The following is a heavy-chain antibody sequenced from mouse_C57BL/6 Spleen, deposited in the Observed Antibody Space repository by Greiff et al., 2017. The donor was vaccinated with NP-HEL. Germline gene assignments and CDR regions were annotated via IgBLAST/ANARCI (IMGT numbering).Heavy chain of an antibody. CDR3: ATGLYYYGSSYDWYFDV. V-gene: IGHV1-77*01. J-gene: IGHJ1*03. CDR2: IGPGSGST. CDR1: GYTFTDYY. D-gene: IGHD1-1*01. Sequence: VQLQESGAELVKPGASVKISCKASGYTFTDYYINWVKQRPGQGLEWIGKIGPGSGSTYYNEKFKGKATLSADKSSSTAYMQLSSLTSEDSAVYFCATGLYYYGSSYDWYFDVWGTGTTVTVSS.